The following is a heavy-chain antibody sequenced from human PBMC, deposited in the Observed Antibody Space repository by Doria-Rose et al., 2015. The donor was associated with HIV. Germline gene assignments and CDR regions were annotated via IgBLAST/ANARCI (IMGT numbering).Heavy chain of an antibody. Sequence: QVTLKESGPVLVKPTETLTLTCTVSGVSLSSPGMGVSWIRQPPGKALEWLANIFSDDERSYKTSLKSRLTISRCTSNSQLVLTMTDMDPVDTATYYCARIKSSRWYHKYYFDFWGQGTLVIVSA. J-gene: IGHJ4*02. V-gene: IGHV2-26*01. CDR2: IFSDDER. CDR1: GVSLSSPGMG. D-gene: IGHD6-13*01. CDR3: ARIKSSRWYHKYYFDF.